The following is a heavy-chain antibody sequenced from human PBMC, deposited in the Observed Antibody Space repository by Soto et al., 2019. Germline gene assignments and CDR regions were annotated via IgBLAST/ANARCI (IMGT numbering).Heavy chain of an antibody. CDR1: GFTFSSYS. CDR2: ISSSSSYI. V-gene: IGHV3-21*01. D-gene: IGHD3-3*01. J-gene: IGHJ5*02. CDR3: ARGLPPEGVLEWLYNNWFDP. Sequence: EVQLVESGGGLVKPGGSLRLSCAASGFTFSSYSMNWVRQAPGKGLEWVSSISSSSSYIYYADSVKGRFTISRDNAKNSLYLQMNSLRAEDTAVYYCARGLPPEGVLEWLYNNWFDPWGQGTLVTVSS.